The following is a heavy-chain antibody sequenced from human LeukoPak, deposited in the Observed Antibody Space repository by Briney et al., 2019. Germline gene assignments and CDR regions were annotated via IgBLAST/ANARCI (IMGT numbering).Heavy chain of an antibody. CDR1: GFTFSSYA. J-gene: IGHJ3*02. CDR2: ISYDGSNK. Sequence: GGSLRLSCAASGFTFSSYAMHWVRQAPGKGLEWVAVISYDGSNKYYADSVKGRFTISRDNSKNTLYLQMNSLRAEDTAVYYCARAWDIDIHDAFDTWGQGTMVTVSS. V-gene: IGHV3-30-3*01. D-gene: IGHD5-12*01. CDR3: ARAWDIDIHDAFDT.